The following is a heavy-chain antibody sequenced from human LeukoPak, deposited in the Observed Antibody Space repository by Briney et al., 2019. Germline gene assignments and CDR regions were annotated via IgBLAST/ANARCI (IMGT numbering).Heavy chain of an antibody. D-gene: IGHD3-9*01. J-gene: IGHJ5*02. Sequence: GGSLRLSCAASGFTFSSYSMNWVRQAPGKGLEWVSSISSSSSYIYYADSVKGRFTISRDNSKNTLCLQMDSLRAEDTAVYYCARDQQLTTWGQGTLVTVSS. CDR3: ARDQQLTT. CDR1: GFTFSSYS. V-gene: IGHV3-21*01. CDR2: ISSSSSYI.